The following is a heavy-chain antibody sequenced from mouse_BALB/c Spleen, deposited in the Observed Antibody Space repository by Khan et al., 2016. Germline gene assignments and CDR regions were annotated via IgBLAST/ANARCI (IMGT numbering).Heavy chain of an antibody. CDR3: ARAWYAMDY. V-gene: IGHV1-9*01. CDR1: GYTFSNYW. Sequence: QVQLQQSGAELMKPGASVKISCKATGYTFSNYWLEWVKQRPGPGLEWIGDILPGNATSYYNENPKGKATLTAATSHNTAYMQVSSLTSEDYAVDYGARAWYAMDYGGKGTSVTVSS. CDR2: ILPGNATS. J-gene: IGHJ4*01.